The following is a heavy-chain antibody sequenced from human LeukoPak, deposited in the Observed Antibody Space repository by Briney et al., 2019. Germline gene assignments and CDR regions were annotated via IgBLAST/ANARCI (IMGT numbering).Heavy chain of an antibody. CDR1: GFTFSNYG. CDR3: ASSTQISKYADY. V-gene: IGHV3-48*04. D-gene: IGHD2-2*01. J-gene: IGHJ4*02. CDR2: ISSSSDAI. Sequence: GGSLRLSCAASGFTFSNYGMNWVRQAPGKGLEWVSYISSSSDAIYYADSVKGRFTISRDNAKSTLYLQMNSLRAEDTAVYYCASSTQISKYADYWGQGALVTVSS.